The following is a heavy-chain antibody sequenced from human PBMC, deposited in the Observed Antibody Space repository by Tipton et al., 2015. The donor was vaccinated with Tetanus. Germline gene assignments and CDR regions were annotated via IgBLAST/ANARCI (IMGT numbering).Heavy chain of an antibody. J-gene: IGHJ2*01. D-gene: IGHD5-18*01. V-gene: IGHV4-61*08. CDR1: GALLSTGGYS. CDR2: VYYTGST. CDR3: ARGGSYSYGPRGFDL. Sequence: TLSLTCAVSGALLSTGGYSWGWIRQPPGKGLEWIGYVYYTGSTDYNPSLKSRVTISVDTPKNQFSLKLTSLTVADTAVYYCARGGSYSYGPRGFDLWGRGTLVTVSS.